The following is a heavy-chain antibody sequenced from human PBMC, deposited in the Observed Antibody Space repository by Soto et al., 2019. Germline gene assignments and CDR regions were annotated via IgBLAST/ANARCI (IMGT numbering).Heavy chain of an antibody. CDR2: IYYAGST. Sequence: SETLSLTCTVSGGSISSSNYYWGWIRQPPGRGLEWIGFIYYAGSTKYNPSLNSRVTISVDTSKNQFSLKLTSVTAADTAVYYCARDKITGLFDYWGQGTLVTVS. V-gene: IGHV4-61*05. CDR1: GGSISSSNYY. CDR3: ARDKITGLFDY. D-gene: IGHD2-8*02. J-gene: IGHJ4*02.